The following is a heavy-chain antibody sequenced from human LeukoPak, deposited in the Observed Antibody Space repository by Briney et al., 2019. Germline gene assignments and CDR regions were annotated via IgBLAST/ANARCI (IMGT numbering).Heavy chain of an antibody. J-gene: IGHJ4*02. CDR2: IIPIFGTA. V-gene: IGHV1-69*05. CDR1: GGTFSSYA. CDR3: ARSLYYYDSSGYYEGYYFDY. Sequence: ASVKASCKASGGTFSSYAISWVRQAPGQGLEWMGGIIPIFGTANYAQKFQGRVTITTDESTSTAYMELSRLRSEDTAVYYCARSLYYYDSSGYYEGYYFDYWGQGTLVTVSS. D-gene: IGHD3-22*01.